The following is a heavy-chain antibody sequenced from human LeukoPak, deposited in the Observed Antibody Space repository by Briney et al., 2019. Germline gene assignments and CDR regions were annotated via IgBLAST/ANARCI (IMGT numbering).Heavy chain of an antibody. CDR2: IYSGGST. CDR1: GFTVSSNY. J-gene: IGHJ3*02. Sequence: PGGSLRLSCAASGFTVSSNYMSWVRQAPGKGLEWASVIYSGGSTYYADSVKGRLTISRDNSKNTLYLQMNSLRAEDTAVYYCARPHYDSSGLDAFDIWGQGTMVTVSS. CDR3: ARPHYDSSGLDAFDI. V-gene: IGHV3-66*04. D-gene: IGHD3-22*01.